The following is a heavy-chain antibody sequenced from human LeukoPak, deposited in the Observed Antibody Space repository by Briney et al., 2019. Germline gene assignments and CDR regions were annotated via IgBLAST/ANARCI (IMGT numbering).Heavy chain of an antibody. CDR3: ARHAYCGGDCFGGAFEI. J-gene: IGHJ3*02. D-gene: IGHD2-21*02. CDR2: IYYNGST. Sequence: SETLSLTCTVSGGFISGYYWSWIRQSPGKGLEWIGYIYYNGSTSHNPSLKSRLTISVDTSKHQFSLKLNSVTAADTAVYYCARHAYCGGDCFGGAFEIWGQGTMVTVSS. CDR1: GGFISGYY. V-gene: IGHV4-59*08.